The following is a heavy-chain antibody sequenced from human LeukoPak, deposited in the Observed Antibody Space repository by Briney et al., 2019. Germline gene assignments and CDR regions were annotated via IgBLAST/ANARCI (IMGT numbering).Heavy chain of an antibody. CDR2: IKEDGSEK. CDR3: ARGGSYRFEY. Sequence: PGGSLRLSCAASGFTFNVYWMGWVRQAPGKGPEWVASIKEDGSEKYYVDSVKGRFTISGDNPENSLYLQMNSLRAEDTAVYYCARGGSYRFEYWGQGTLVTVSS. D-gene: IGHD3-16*01. V-gene: IGHV3-7*01. J-gene: IGHJ4*02. CDR1: GFTFNVYW.